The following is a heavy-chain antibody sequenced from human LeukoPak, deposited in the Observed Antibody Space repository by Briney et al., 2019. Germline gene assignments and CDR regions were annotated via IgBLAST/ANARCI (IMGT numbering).Heavy chain of an antibody. D-gene: IGHD2-2*01. CDR2: INHSGST. CDR1: GGSFSGYY. J-gene: IGHJ4*02. V-gene: IGHV4-34*01. CDR3: ARVISHCSSTSCYLDY. Sequence: SETLSLTCAVYGGSFSGYYRSWIRQPPGKGLEWIGEINHSGSTNYNPSLKSRVTISVDTSKNQFSLKLSSVTAADTAVYYCARVISHCSSTSCYLDYWGQGTLVTVSS.